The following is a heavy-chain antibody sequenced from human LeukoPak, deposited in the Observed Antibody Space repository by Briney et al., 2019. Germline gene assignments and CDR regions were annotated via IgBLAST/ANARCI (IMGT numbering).Heavy chain of an antibody. Sequence: ASVKVSSKASGYTFTSYGISWVRQAPGQGLEWMGWISAYNGNTNYAQKLQGRVTMTTDTSTSTAYMELRSLRSDDTAVYYCARDNYYDSSGYYFGAFDIWGQGTMVTVSS. J-gene: IGHJ3*02. CDR2: ISAYNGNT. V-gene: IGHV1-18*01. CDR1: GYTFTSYG. CDR3: ARDNYYDSSGYYFGAFDI. D-gene: IGHD3-22*01.